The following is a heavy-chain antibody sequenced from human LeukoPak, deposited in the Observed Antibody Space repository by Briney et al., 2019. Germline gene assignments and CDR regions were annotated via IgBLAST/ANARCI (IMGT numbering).Heavy chain of an antibody. V-gene: IGHV4-30-4*01. Sequence: PSETLSLTCTVSGGSISSGDYYCSWIRQPPGKGLEWIGYIYFSVSTYYNPSLKSRVTISVDTSKNQFSLKLSSVTAADTAVYYCARGDYYGSGSYYYYYGMDVWGQGTTVTVSS. CDR3: ARGDYYGSGSYYYYYGMDV. CDR2: IYFSVST. D-gene: IGHD3-10*01. CDR1: GGSISSGDYY. J-gene: IGHJ6*02.